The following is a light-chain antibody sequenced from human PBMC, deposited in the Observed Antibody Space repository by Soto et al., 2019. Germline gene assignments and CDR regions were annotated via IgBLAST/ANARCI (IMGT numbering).Light chain of an antibody. CDR2: DND. CDR1: SSNIGNNY. Sequence: QSVLTQPPSVSAAPGQKVTISCSGSSSNIGNNYVSWYQQLPGTAPKLLIYDNDKRPSGIPDRFSGSKSGTSATLGITGLQTGDEADYYCRTWDTTLSGGVFGGGTQLTVL. CDR3: RTWDTTLSGGV. J-gene: IGLJ3*02. V-gene: IGLV1-51*01.